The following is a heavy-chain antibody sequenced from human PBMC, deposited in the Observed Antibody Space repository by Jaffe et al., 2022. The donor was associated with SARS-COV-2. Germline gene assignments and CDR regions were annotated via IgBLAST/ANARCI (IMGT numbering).Heavy chain of an antibody. D-gene: IGHD2-15*01. Sequence: EVQLVETGGGLIQPGGSLRLSCAASGFTVSSNYMSWVRQAPGKGLEWVSVIYSGGSTYYADSVKGRFTISRDNSKNTLYLQMNSLRAEDTAVYYCASYCSGGSCYRDAFDIWGQGTMVTVSS. J-gene: IGHJ3*02. CDR3: ASYCSGGSCYRDAFDI. CDR1: GFTVSSNY. V-gene: IGHV3-53*02. CDR2: IYSGGST.